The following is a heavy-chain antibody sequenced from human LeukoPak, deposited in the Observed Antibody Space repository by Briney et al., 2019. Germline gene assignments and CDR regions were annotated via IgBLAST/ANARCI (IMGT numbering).Heavy chain of an antibody. J-gene: IGHJ5*02. CDR3: ATWVAAAGSFDP. Sequence: ASVKVSCKVSGYTLTELSMHWVRQAPGKGLEWMGGFDPKDGETIYAQKFQGRVTMTEDTSTDTAYMELSSLRSEDTAVYYCATWVAAAGSFDPWGQGTLVTVSS. CDR1: GYTLTELS. D-gene: IGHD6-13*01. V-gene: IGHV1-24*01. CDR2: FDPKDGET.